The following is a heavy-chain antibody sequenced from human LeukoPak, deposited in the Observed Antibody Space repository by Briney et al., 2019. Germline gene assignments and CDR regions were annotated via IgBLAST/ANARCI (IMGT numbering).Heavy chain of an antibody. CDR1: GGTFSSYA. D-gene: IGHD4-23*01. CDR3: ARVSSNSRGDYFDY. Sequence: SVKVSCKASGGTFSSYAISWVRQAPGQGLEWMGRIIPILGVANYAQKFQGRVTITADKSTSTAYMELSSLRSEDTAVYYCARVSSNSRGDYFDYWGQGTLVTVSS. J-gene: IGHJ4*02. CDR2: IIPILGVA. V-gene: IGHV1-69*04.